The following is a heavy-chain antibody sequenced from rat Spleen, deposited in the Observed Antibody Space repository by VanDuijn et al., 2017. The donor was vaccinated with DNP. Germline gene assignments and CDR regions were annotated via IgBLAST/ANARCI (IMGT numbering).Heavy chain of an antibody. V-gene: IGHV5-20*01. CDR3: TTDFERGY. CDR1: GFSFRDYD. CDR2: ISYDGSRT. J-gene: IGHJ2*01. Sequence: EVQLVESGGGLVQPGRSLKLSCVASGFSFRDYDMAWVRQAPKKGLEWVATISYDGSRTYYRDSVKGRFTISRDNANSNLYLQMDSLRSEDTASYYCTTDFERGYWGQGVMVTVSS. D-gene: IGHD1-11*01.